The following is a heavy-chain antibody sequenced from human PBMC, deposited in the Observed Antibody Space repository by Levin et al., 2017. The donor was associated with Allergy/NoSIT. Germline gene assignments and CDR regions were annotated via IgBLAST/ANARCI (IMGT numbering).Heavy chain of an antibody. J-gene: IGHJ6*03. Sequence: GGSLRLSCAASGFTFSSYSMNWVRQAPGKGLEWVSYISSSSSTIYYADSVKGRFTISRDNAKNSLYLQMNSLRDEDTAVYYCARDFRGGYCTGGVCYRTHNYYYYYYMDVWGKGTTVTVSS. CDR1: GFTFSSYS. D-gene: IGHD2-8*02. CDR3: ARDFRGGYCTGGVCYRTHNYYYYYYMDV. CDR2: ISSSSSTI. V-gene: IGHV3-48*02.